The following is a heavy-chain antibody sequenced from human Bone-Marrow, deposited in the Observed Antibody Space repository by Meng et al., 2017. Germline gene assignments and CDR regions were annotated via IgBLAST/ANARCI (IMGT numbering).Heavy chain of an antibody. CDR3: ARVSRYFDWVPEYYYYYYGMDV. J-gene: IGHJ6*02. CDR2: IYYSGST. D-gene: IGHD3-9*01. Sequence: SETLSLTCTVSGGSISSYYWSWIRQPPGKGLEWIGYIYYSGSTNYNPSLKNRVTISVDTSKNQFSLKLSSVTAADTAVYYCARVSRYFDWVPEYYYYYYGMDVWGQGTTVTVSS. V-gene: IGHV4-59*01. CDR1: GGSISSYY.